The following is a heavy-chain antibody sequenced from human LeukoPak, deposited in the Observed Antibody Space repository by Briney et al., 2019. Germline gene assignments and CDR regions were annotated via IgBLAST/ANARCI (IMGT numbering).Heavy chain of an antibody. CDR1: GYTFTAQY. CDR2: INPNNGDT. CDR3: ASYPRSIPTPPFDY. V-gene: IGHV1-2*02. Sequence: GASVKVSCKASGYTFTAQYMHWVRQAPGQGLEWMGWINPNNGDTKYEQSFLGRVTMTRDTSTTTAYMELSSLRSDDTAVYFCASYPRSIPTPPFDYWGQGTLVTVSS. J-gene: IGHJ4*02. D-gene: IGHD2-21*01.